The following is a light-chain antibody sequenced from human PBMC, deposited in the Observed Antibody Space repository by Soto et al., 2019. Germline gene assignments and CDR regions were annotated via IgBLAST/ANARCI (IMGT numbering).Light chain of an antibody. Sequence: QSVLTQPASVSGSPGQSITISCTGTGSDVGGYNFVSWFQQHPGKAPKLMIYDVTNRPPGASNRFSGSKSGNTASLTISGLQAEDEADYYCSSYTSSDTHVIFGGGTQLTVL. CDR3: SSYTSSDTHVI. CDR1: GSDVGGYNF. V-gene: IGLV2-14*01. CDR2: DVT. J-gene: IGLJ2*01.